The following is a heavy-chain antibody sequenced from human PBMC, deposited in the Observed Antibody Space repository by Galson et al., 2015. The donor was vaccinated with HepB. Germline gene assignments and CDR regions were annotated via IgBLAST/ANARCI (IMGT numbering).Heavy chain of an antibody. V-gene: IGHV1-24*01. CDR2: FHPENGDT. J-gene: IGHJ4*02. Sequence: SVKVACKVSGYKLSELSMHWVRQAPGQGLEWMGGFHPENGDTIYAQTLRGRVTMTEDTSTDTAYMELSSLRCEDTAVYYCATDFKGAALVPFEYWGQGTPVTVSS. D-gene: IGHD2-8*02. CDR1: GYKLSELS. CDR3: ATDFKGAALVPFEY.